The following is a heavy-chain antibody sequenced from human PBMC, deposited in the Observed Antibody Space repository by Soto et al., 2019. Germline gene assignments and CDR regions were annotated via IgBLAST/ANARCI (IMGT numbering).Heavy chain of an antibody. D-gene: IGHD3-22*01. CDR2: INHGGST. Sequence: PSETLSLTCAVYGGSFSGYYCSWIGQRPGKGLEWIGEINHGGSTNYNPSLKSRVTISVDTSKNQFSLKLSSVTAADTAVYYCARTNYYDSCGYYLNWFDPWGQGTLVTVSS. CDR1: GGSFSGYY. J-gene: IGHJ5*02. V-gene: IGHV4-34*09. CDR3: ARTNYYDSCGYYLNWFDP.